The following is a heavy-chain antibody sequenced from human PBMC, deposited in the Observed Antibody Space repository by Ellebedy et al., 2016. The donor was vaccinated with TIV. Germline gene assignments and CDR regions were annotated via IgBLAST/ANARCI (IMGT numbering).Heavy chain of an antibody. CDR2: IDPTDSYT. CDR1: GYSFTNYW. Sequence: GGSLRLSCKGSGYSFTNYWISWVRQMPGKGLEWMGKIDPTDSYTNYSPSFQGHVTISADKSISTAYLQWSGLKASDTAMYYCTRRTSSDYDYWGQGTLVTVSS. J-gene: IGHJ4*02. D-gene: IGHD2-2*01. V-gene: IGHV5-10-1*01. CDR3: TRRTSSDYDY.